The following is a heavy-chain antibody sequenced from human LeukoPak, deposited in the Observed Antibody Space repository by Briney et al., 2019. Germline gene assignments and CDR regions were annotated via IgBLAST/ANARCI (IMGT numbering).Heavy chain of an antibody. Sequence: PGGSLRLSCAASGFTYRRFAMSWVRQAPGKGLEWVASVNNGGNPYYADSVRGRFIVSRDNSQNTLSLQMDSLRTGDAGVYYCAKDQARGGGPTFDSGGRGPLVAVSS. J-gene: IGHJ5*01. D-gene: IGHD2-15*01. CDR1: GFTYRRFA. CDR2: VNNGGNP. V-gene: IGHV3-23*01. CDR3: AKDQARGGGPTFDS.